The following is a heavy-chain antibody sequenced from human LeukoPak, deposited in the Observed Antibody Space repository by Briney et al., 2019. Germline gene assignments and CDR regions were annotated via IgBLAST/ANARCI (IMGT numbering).Heavy chain of an antibody. Sequence: SETLSLTCTVSGGSISSSSYYWGWIRQPPGKGLEWIGSIYYSGSTYYNPSLKSRVTMSVDTSKNQFSLKLSSVTAADTAVYYCARGKRTYADYWGQGTLVTVSS. D-gene: IGHD3-16*01. J-gene: IGHJ4*02. CDR1: GGSISSSSYY. CDR3: ARGKRTYADY. V-gene: IGHV4-39*07. CDR2: IYYSGST.